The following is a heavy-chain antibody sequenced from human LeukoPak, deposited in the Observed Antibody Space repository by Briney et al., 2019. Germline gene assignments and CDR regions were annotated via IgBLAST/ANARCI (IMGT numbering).Heavy chain of an antibody. V-gene: IGHV4-39*07. D-gene: IGHD4-17*01. J-gene: IGHJ6*03. CDR3: ARAVTTKWDYYYMDV. CDR1: GGSISSSKYY. Sequence: PSETLSLTCTVSGGSISSSKYYWGWIRQPPGKGLEWIGTIFNSGITHYNPSLKSRVTISVDTSKNQFSLKLSSVTAADTAVYYCARAVTTKWDYYYMDVWGKGTTVTVSS. CDR2: IFNSGIT.